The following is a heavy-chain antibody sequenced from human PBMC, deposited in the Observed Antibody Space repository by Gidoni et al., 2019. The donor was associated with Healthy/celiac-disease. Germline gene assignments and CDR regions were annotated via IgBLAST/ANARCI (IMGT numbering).Heavy chain of an antibody. CDR1: GFTFSSYS. J-gene: IGHJ6*02. Sequence: EVQLVESGGGLVKPGGSLRLSCAASGFTFSSYSMNWVRQAPGKGLEWVSSIRSSSSYIYYADSVKGRFTISRDNAKNSLYLQMNSLRAEDTAVYYYARLGDTSGYYYGMDVWGQGTTVTVSS. CDR2: IRSSSSYI. D-gene: IGHD3-16*01. CDR3: ARLGDTSGYYYGMDV. V-gene: IGHV3-21*01.